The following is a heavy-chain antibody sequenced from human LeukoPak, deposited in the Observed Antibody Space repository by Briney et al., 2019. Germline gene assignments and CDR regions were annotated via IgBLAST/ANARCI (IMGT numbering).Heavy chain of an antibody. CDR3: ARGPVGGASYYFDY. CDR1: GYTFTGYY. J-gene: IGHJ4*02. D-gene: IGHD1-26*01. CDR2: INPNSGNT. V-gene: IGHV1-8*03. Sequence: ASVKVSCKASGYTFTGYYMHWVRQAPGQGLEWMGWINPNSGNTGYAQKFQGRVTITRNTSISTAYMELSSLRSEDTAVYYCARGPVGGASYYFDYWGQGTLVTVSS.